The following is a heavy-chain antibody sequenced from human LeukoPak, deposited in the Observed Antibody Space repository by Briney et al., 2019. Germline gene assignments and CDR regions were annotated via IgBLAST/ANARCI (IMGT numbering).Heavy chain of an antibody. CDR1: GGSISSNNW. CDR2: ISHSGST. J-gene: IGHJ4*02. CDR3: ARNMVGETTFDY. D-gene: IGHD2/OR15-2a*01. V-gene: IGHV4-4*02. Sequence: SETPSLTCAVSGGSISSNNWWSWVRQPPGKGLEWIGEISHSGSTGYNSSLKSRVTISVDKSKNQFSLKLSSVTAADTAVYYCARNMVGETTFDYWGQGTLVTASS.